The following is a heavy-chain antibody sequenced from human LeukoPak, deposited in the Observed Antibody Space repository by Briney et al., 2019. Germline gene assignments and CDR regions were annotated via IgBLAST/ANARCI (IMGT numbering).Heavy chain of an antibody. J-gene: IGHJ4*02. CDR3: ARLGYSYGLDY. D-gene: IGHD5-18*01. CDR1: GFTFTSYA. V-gene: IGHV3-23*01. Sequence: GGSLRLSCAASGFTFTSYAMNWVRQAPGKGLEWVSAISGSGSSTYYADSVKGRFTISRDDSKNTLYLQMNSLRAEDTAVYYCARLGYSYGLDYWGQGTLVTVSS. CDR2: ISGSGSST.